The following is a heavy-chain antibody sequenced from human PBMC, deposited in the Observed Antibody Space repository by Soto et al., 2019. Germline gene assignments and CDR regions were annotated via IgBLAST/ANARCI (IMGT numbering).Heavy chain of an antibody. J-gene: IGHJ4*02. CDR2: IYYSGST. CDR1: GGSISSSSYY. V-gene: IGHV4-39*01. CDR3: ARHSVLLWFGELFYFDY. Sequence: PSETLSLTCTVSGGSISSSSYYWGWIRQPPGKGLEWIGSIYYSGSTYYNQSLKSRVTISVDTSKNQFSLKLSSVTAADTAVYYCARHSVLLWFGELFYFDYWGQGTLVTVSS. D-gene: IGHD3-10*01.